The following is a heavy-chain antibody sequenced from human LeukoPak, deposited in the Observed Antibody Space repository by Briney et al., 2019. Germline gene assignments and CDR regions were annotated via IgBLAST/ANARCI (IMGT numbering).Heavy chain of an antibody. CDR2: IRYDGSNE. CDR3: AILESRVTTTPFDY. J-gene: IGHJ4*02. D-gene: IGHD4-17*01. Sequence: PGESLKISCAASGFIFNNYGMHWVRQAPGKGLEWVAFIRYDGSNEYYADSGKGRFTISRDNSKNTVYLQMNSLKVEDTAVYYCAILESRVTTTPFDYWGQGTLVIVSS. V-gene: IGHV3-30*02. CDR1: GFIFNNYG.